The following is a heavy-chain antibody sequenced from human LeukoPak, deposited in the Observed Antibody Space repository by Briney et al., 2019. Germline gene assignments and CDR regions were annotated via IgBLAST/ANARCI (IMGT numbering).Heavy chain of an antibody. D-gene: IGHD3-10*01. CDR2: ISYDGNNQ. CDR3: AKGTYYGSGSYYRFDY. Sequence: GRSLRLSCAASGFTFSSYGMHWVRQAPGKGLEWMTFISYDGNNQYYADSVKGRFTISRDDSKNTLFLQMNSLRPEDTAVYYCAKGTYYGSGSYYRFDYWGQGTLVTVSS. CDR1: GFTFSSYG. J-gene: IGHJ4*02. V-gene: IGHV3-30*18.